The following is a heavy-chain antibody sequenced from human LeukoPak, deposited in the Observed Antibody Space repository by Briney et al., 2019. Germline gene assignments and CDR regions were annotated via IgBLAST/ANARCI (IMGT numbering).Heavy chain of an antibody. CDR1: GYTFTSYA. J-gene: IGHJ5*02. CDR2: INAGNGNT. CDR3: ARSVLRFFWFDP. V-gene: IGHV1-3*01. D-gene: IGHD3-3*01. Sequence: ASVKVPCKASGYTFTSYAMHWVRQAPGQRLEWMGWINAGNGNTKYSQKFQGRVTITRDTSASTAYMELSSLRSEDTAVYYCARSVLRFFWFDPWGQGTLVTVS.